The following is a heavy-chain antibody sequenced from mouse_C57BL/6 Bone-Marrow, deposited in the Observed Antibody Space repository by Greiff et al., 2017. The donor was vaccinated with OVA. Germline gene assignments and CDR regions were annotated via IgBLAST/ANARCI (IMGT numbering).Heavy chain of an antibody. J-gene: IGHJ2*01. V-gene: IGHV1-9*01. CDR2: ILPGSGST. D-gene: IGHD1-1*01. CDR3: ARLDYGSSPFDY. Sequence: QVQLQQSGAELMKPGASVTLSCKATGYTFTGYWIEWVKQRPGHGLEWIGEILPGSGSTNYNEKFTGKATFTADTSSNTAYMQLSSLTTEDSAICYCARLDYGSSPFDYWGQGTTLTVSS. CDR1: GYTFTGYW.